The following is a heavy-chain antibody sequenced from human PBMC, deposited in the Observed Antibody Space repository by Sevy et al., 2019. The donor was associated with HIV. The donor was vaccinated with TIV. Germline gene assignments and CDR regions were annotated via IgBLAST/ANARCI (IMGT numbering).Heavy chain of an antibody. D-gene: IGHD2-2*02. Sequence: GGSLRLSCAASGFIFSSYGMSWVRQAPGKGLEWVSDISGSGGSTYDADSVKGRFTISRDNSKNTLYLQMNSLRAEDTAVYYCAKVGYCSSTSCYTIYYGMDVWGQGTTVTVSS. V-gene: IGHV3-23*01. CDR3: AKVGYCSSTSCYTIYYGMDV. CDR2: ISGSGGST. CDR1: GFIFSSYG. J-gene: IGHJ6*02.